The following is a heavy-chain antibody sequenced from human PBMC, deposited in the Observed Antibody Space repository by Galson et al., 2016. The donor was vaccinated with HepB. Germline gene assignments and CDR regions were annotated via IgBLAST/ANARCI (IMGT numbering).Heavy chain of an antibody. CDR3: AKLGVRVATGGVDY. Sequence: SLRLSCAGSGLAFSYHVMYWVRQAPGKGLEWVSAIRGSDNVPTYADSVKGRFTIFRDDSKNAVFLQMNSLRADDTAIYYCAKLGVRVATGGVDYWGQGTLVNVSS. CDR2: IRGSDNVP. D-gene: IGHD3-10*01. CDR1: GLAFSYHV. J-gene: IGHJ4*02. V-gene: IGHV3-23*01.